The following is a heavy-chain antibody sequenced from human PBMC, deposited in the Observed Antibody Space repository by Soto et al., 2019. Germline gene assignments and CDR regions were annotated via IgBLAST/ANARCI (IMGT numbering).Heavy chain of an antibody. Sequence: QVQLVESGGGVVQPGRSLRLSCAASGFTFSSYGMHWVRQAPGKGLEWVAVIWYDGSNKYYADSVKGRFTISRDNSKNTLYLQMNSLRAEDTAVYYCARNLLRYPFDYWGQGTLVTVSS. CDR2: IWYDGSNK. D-gene: IGHD3-9*01. CDR3: ARNLLRYPFDY. J-gene: IGHJ4*02. CDR1: GFTFSSYG. V-gene: IGHV3-33*01.